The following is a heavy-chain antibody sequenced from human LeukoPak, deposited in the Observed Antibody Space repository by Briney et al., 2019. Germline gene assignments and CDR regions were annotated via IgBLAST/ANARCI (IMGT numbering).Heavy chain of an antibody. CDR1: GYTFTNYY. Sequence: GASVKVSCKASGYTFTNYYMHWVRQAPGQGLEWMGIINPSGGSTSYAQKFQGRVTMTRDMSTSTVYMELSSLRSEDTAVYYCARERGTMVRGVRRWFDPWGQGTLVTVSS. J-gene: IGHJ5*02. D-gene: IGHD3-10*01. CDR3: ARERGTMVRGVRRWFDP. CDR2: INPSGGST. V-gene: IGHV1-46*01.